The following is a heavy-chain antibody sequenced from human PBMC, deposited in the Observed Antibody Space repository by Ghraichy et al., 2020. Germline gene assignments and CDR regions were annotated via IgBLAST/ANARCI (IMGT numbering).Heavy chain of an antibody. CDR2: INSDGSST. V-gene: IGHV3-74*01. J-gene: IGHJ6*02. D-gene: IGHD3-3*01. CDR1: GFTFSSYW. CDR3: ARDKASNYDFWSGYRYYYYGMDV. Sequence: GESLNISCAASGFTFSSYWMHWVRQAPGKGLVWVSRINSDGSSTSYADSVKGRFTISRDNAKNTLYLQMNSLRAEDTAVYYCARDKASNYDFWSGYRYYYYGMDVWGQGTTVTVSS.